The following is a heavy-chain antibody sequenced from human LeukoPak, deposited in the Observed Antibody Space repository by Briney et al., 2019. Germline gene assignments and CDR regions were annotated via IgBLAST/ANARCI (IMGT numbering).Heavy chain of an antibody. CDR3: AVYCSSTSCYVDY. Sequence: RGGSLKISCKGSGYSFTSYWIGWVRQMPGKGLGWVGIIYPGDSDTRYSPSFQGQVTISADKAIRTAYLQWSSLKGSDTAMYYCAVYCSSTSCYVDYWGQGTLVTVSS. J-gene: IGHJ4*02. CDR2: IYPGDSDT. V-gene: IGHV5-51*01. CDR1: GYSFTSYW. D-gene: IGHD2-2*01.